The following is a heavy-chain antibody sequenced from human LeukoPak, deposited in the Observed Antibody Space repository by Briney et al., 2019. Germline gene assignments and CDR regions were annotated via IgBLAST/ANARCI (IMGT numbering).Heavy chain of an antibody. Sequence: PGGSLRLSCAASGFTFSSYAMNWVRQAPGKGLEWVSGISGSAGSTYYADSVKGRFTISRDNSKNTLYLQMNSLRAGDTAVYYCAKDAYGAEYREFDYWGQGTLVTVSS. D-gene: IGHD4/OR15-4a*01. CDR3: AKDAYGAEYREFDY. J-gene: IGHJ4*02. CDR1: GFTFSSYA. V-gene: IGHV3-23*01. CDR2: ISGSAGST.